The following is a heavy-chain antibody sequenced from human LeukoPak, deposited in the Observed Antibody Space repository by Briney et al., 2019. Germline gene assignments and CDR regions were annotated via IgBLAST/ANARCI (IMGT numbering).Heavy chain of an antibody. CDR1: GGSISSNY. J-gene: IGHJ5*02. CDR3: ARLRNYGYSPNWFDP. D-gene: IGHD2-21*01. CDR2: IYYTGST. Sequence: SETLSLTCSVPGGSISSNYWSWIRQPPGKGLEWIGYIYYTGSTKYNPSLKSRVTISVDTSKNQFSLKLSSVTAADTAIYYCARLRNYGYSPNWFDPWGQGTLVTVSS. V-gene: IGHV4-59*01.